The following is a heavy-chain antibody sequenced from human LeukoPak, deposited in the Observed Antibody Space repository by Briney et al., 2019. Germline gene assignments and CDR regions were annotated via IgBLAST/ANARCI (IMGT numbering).Heavy chain of an antibody. Sequence: GGSLRLSCAASGFTFSSYAMSWVRQAPGKGLEWVSAISGSGGSTYYADSVKGRFTISRDNSKNTLYLQMNSLRAEDTAVYYCARARDGYPIGYFDYWGQGTLVTVSS. CDR2: ISGSGGST. J-gene: IGHJ4*02. D-gene: IGHD5-24*01. CDR1: GFTFSSYA. CDR3: ARARDGYPIGYFDY. V-gene: IGHV3-23*01.